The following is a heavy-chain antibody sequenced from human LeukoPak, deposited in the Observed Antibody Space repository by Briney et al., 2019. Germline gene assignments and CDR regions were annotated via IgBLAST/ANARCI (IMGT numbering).Heavy chain of an antibody. J-gene: IGHJ6*03. CDR1: GGTFSSYA. CDR2: IIPIFGTA. V-gene: IGHV1-69*13. D-gene: IGHD3-3*01. CDR3: ARDLGSGFSFNYYMDV. Sequence: SVKVSCKASGGTFSSYAISWVRQAPGQGLEWMGGIIPIFGTANYAQKFQGRVTITADESTSTAYMELSSLRSEDTAVYYCARDLGSGFSFNYYMDVWGKGTTVTISS.